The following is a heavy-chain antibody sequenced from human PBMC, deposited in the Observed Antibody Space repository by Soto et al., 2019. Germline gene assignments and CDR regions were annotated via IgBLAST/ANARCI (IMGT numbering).Heavy chain of an antibody. CDR3: AKALEKYYYDSSGYYSGFDY. CDR2: ISYDGSNK. V-gene: IGHV3-30*18. Sequence: GGSLRLSCAASGFTFSSYGMHWVRQAPGKGLEWVAVISYDGSNKYYADSVKGRFTISRDNSKNTLYLQMNSLRAEDTAVYYCAKALEKYYYDSSGYYSGFDYWGQGTLVTVPQ. CDR1: GFTFSSYG. D-gene: IGHD3-22*01. J-gene: IGHJ4*02.